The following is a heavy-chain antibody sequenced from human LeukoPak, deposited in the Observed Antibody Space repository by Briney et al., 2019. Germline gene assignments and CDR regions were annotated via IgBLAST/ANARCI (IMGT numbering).Heavy chain of an antibody. J-gene: IGHJ4*02. CDR2: ISYDGSNK. Sequence: QPGGSLRLSCAASGFTFSSYAMHWVRQAPGKGLEWVAVISYDGSNKYYADSVKGRFTISRDNSKNTLYLQMNSLRAEDTAVYYCARVGERGYSYGHFDYWGQGTLVTASS. D-gene: IGHD5-18*01. V-gene: IGHV3-30-3*01. CDR1: GFTFSSYA. CDR3: ARVGERGYSYGHFDY.